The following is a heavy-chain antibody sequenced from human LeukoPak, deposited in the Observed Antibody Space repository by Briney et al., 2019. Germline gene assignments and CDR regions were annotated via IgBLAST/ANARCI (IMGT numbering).Heavy chain of an antibody. J-gene: IGHJ4*02. V-gene: IGHV1-2*02. CDR3: ARDRSEGRNSGAFDY. Sequence: ATVKVSCKASGYTFTAYYIHWVRQAPGQGLEWMGWINPKSGGTNYAQRFQGRVTMTRDTSISTAYMELSRLRSDDTAVYFCARDRSEGRNSGAFDYWGQGTLVTVSS. D-gene: IGHD1-7*01. CDR2: INPKSGGT. CDR1: GYTFTAYY.